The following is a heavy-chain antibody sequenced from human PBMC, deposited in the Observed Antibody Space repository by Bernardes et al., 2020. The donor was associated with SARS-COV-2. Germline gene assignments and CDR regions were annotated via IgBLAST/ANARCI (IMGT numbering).Heavy chain of an antibody. D-gene: IGHD6-6*01. V-gene: IGHV4-59*11. Sequence: ATLSLTCTVSGGSISRHYWSWIRPPPGKGLEWIGYIYYSGSTNYNPSLKSRVTISVDTSKNQFSLKLSSVTAADTAVYYCARARAARHYYYYGMDVWGQGTTVTVSS. CDR1: GGSISRHY. J-gene: IGHJ6*02. CDR3: ARARAARHYYYYGMDV. CDR2: IYYSGST.